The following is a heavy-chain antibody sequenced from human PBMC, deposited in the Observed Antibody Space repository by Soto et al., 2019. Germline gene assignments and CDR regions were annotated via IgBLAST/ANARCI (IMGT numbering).Heavy chain of an antibody. Sequence: PGGSLRLSCAASGFTFDDYAMHWVRQAPGKGLEWVSGISWNSGSIGYADSVKGRFTISRDNAKNSLYLQMNSLRAEDTALYYCAKDRGGSYYGRHYFDYWGQGTLVTVSS. V-gene: IGHV3-9*01. J-gene: IGHJ4*02. D-gene: IGHD1-26*01. CDR1: GFTFDDYA. CDR3: AKDRGGSYYGRHYFDY. CDR2: ISWNSGSI.